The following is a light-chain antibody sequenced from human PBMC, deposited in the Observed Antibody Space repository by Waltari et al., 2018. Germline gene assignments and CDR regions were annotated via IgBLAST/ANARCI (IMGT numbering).Light chain of an antibody. CDR3: QQRSNWWT. V-gene: IGKV3-11*01. CDR2: DAS. CDR1: QRVGIY. Sequence: EIVLTQSPATLSLSPGERATLSCRASQRVGIYLACYQQKLGQAPRLLIYDASTRATGTPARFSGSGSGTDFTLTISSLEPEDFAVYYCQQRSNWWTFGQGTKVEIK. J-gene: IGKJ1*01.